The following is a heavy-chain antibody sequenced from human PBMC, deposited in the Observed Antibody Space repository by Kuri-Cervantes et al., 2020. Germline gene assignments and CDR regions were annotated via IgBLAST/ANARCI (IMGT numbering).Heavy chain of an antibody. V-gene: IGHV4-61*01. CDR1: GASIDDDIYY. CDR3: ARGSYRFRIVGATEAFDI. D-gene: IGHD1-26*01. Sequence: SETLSLTCTVSGASIDDDIYYWGWVRQPPGKGLEWIGYIYYSGSTNYNPSLKSRVTISVDTSKNQFSLKLSSVTAEDTAVYYCARGSYRFRIVGATEAFDIWGQGTMVTVSS. J-gene: IGHJ3*02. CDR2: IYYSGST.